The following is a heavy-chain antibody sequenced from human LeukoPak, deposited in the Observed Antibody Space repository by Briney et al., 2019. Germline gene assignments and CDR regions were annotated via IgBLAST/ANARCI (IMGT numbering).Heavy chain of an antibody. CDR2: IYSTGNA. CDR3: ARDSYSYGYGGFDY. D-gene: IGHD5-18*01. Sequence: PSETLSLACTVSGGSISSGDRYWSCIRQSPGKGLEWIGYIYSTGNAYYNPSLKSRVIISVHTSKNQFSLELNSVTAADTAVYYCARDSYSYGYGGFDYWGQGILVTVSS. J-gene: IGHJ4*02. CDR1: GGSISSGDRY. V-gene: IGHV4-30-4*08.